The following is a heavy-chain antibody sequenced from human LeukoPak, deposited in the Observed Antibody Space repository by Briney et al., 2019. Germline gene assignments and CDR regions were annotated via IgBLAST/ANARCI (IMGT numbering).Heavy chain of an antibody. CDR1: GFTLSSYG. CDR3: ARTRTTGWYYFAY. Sequence: GGSLRLSCEASGFTLSSYGMHWVRQAPGKGLEWVAVTSCDGNYEYYADSVKGRFTISRDTSKNTLYLQMDSLRGEDTAVYYCARTRTTGWYYFAYWGQGTLVTVSS. J-gene: IGHJ4*02. D-gene: IGHD6-19*01. CDR2: TSCDGNYE. V-gene: IGHV3-30*03.